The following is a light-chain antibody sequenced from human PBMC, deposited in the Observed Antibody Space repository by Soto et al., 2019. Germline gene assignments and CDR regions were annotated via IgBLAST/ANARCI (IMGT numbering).Light chain of an antibody. V-gene: IGKV3-20*01. J-gene: IGKJ5*01. CDR3: QQYGNSPIT. CDR1: ESVSRN. CDR2: GAS. Sequence: EVVMTQSPATLSVSPGERATLSCRASESVSRNLAWYQQSRGQAPRLLIYGASSRATGIPDRFSGRGSGTDFTLTINRLEPEDFAVYYCQQYGNSPITFGQGTRLEIK.